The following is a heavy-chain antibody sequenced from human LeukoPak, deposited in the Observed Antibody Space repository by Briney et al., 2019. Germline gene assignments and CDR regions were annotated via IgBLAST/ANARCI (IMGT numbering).Heavy chain of an antibody. V-gene: IGHV3-74*03. CDR1: GFTFSSYW. J-gene: IGHJ4*02. CDR3: AKEPHIVVVTATQEYYFDY. Sequence: GGSLRLSCAASGFTFSSYWMHWVRQAPGKGLVWVSRINTDGSTTTYADSVKGRFTISRDNAKNTLYLQMNSLRAEDTAVYYCAKEPHIVVVTATQEYYFDYWGQGTLVTVSS. D-gene: IGHD2-21*02. CDR2: INTDGSTT.